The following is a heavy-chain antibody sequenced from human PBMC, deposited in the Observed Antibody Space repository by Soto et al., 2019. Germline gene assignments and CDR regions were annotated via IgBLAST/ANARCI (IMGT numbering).Heavy chain of an antibody. CDR1: GGSISSYY. V-gene: IGHV4-59*01. Sequence: QVQLQESGPGLVKPSATLSLTCTVSGGSISSYYWSWIRQPPGKGLEWIGYIYYSGSTNYNPSLNSRVTISVDTSKNQFSLTLSSVTAADTAVYYCARLYTAMVDGGDYWGQGTLVTVSS. CDR3: ARLYTAMVDGGDY. J-gene: IGHJ4*02. D-gene: IGHD5-18*01. CDR2: IYYSGST.